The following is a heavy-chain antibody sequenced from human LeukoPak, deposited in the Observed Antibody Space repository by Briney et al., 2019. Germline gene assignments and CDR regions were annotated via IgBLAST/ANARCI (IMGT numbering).Heavy chain of an antibody. CDR1: GGSISSYY. J-gene: IGHJ4*02. V-gene: IGHV4-59*01. D-gene: IGHD3-3*01. CDR2: IYYSGST. Sequence: SETLSLTCTVSGGSISSYYWSWIRQPPGKGLEWIGYIYYSGSTNYNPSLKSRVTISVDTSKNQFSLKLSSVTAADTAVYYCARVVSEYDFWSGYKYYSDYWGQGTLVTVSS. CDR3: ARVVSEYDFWSGYKYYSDY.